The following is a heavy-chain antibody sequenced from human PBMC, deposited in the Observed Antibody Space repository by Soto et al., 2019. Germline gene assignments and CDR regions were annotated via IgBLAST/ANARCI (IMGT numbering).Heavy chain of an antibody. CDR2: ISYDGSNK. Sequence: PGGSLRLSCAASGFTFSSYGMHWVRQAPGKGLEWVAVISYDGSNKYYADSVKGRFTISRDNSKNTLYLQMNSLRAEDTAVYYCAKTMASIAAPYYYYGMDVWGQGTTVTVSS. V-gene: IGHV3-30*18. J-gene: IGHJ6*02. D-gene: IGHD6-6*01. CDR1: GFTFSSYG. CDR3: AKTMASIAAPYYYYGMDV.